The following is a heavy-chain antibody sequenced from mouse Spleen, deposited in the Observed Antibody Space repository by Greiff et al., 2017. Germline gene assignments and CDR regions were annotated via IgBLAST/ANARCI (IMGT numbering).Heavy chain of an antibody. Sequence: QQSCKASGYTFTSYWMHWVKQRPGRGLEWIGRIDPNSGGTKYNEKFKSKATLTVDKPSSTAYMQLSSLTSEDSAVYYCAQGEPLAYWGQGTLVTVSA. CDR3: AQGEPLAY. CDR1: GYTFTSYW. CDR2: IDPNSGGT. V-gene: IGHV1-72*01. J-gene: IGHJ3*01.